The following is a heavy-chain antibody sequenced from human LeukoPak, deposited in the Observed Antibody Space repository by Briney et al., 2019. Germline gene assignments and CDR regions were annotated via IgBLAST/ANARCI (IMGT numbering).Heavy chain of an antibody. CDR1: GYTFTSYD. V-gene: IGHV1-8*03. J-gene: IGHJ6*03. CDR3: ARVISEYYYYYMDV. Sequence: GASVKVSCKASGYTFTSYDINWVRQATGQGLEWMGWMNPNSGNTGYAQKFQGRVTITRNTSISTAYMELSSLRSEDTAVYYCARVISEYYYYYMDVWGKGTTVTVSS. CDR2: MNPNSGNT.